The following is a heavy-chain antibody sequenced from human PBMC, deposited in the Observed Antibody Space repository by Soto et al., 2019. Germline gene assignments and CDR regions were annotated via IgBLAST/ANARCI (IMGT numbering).Heavy chain of an antibody. CDR1: GXTVSGYS. Sequence: GSLRLSCVGSGXTVSGYSMSWVRQAPGMGLEWVASISSRSTNIDYADSVKGRLTISRYKAKNLVSLQMSSLRCEDTALYYCAKFTEPGYSSIWYYFEYWGQGTPGTVS. J-gene: IGHJ4*02. D-gene: IGHD6-19*01. V-gene: IGHV3-21*06. CDR2: ISSRSTNI. CDR3: AKFTEPGYSSIWYYFEY.